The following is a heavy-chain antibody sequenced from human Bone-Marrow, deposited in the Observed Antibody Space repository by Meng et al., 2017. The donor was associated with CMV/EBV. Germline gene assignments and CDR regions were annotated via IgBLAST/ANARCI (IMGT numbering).Heavy chain of an antibody. J-gene: IGHJ4*02. D-gene: IGHD1-26*01. CDR2: IESKSGGGTA. Sequence: GEFLKIACTTSGFTFSNHYMDWVRQAPGKGLEWVGRIESKSGGGTADYGAPVKGRFTISRDDSKNALYLQIDSLKSEDTAMYYCSTIGPGGSYSLDYWGQGTLVTVSS. CDR1: GFTFSNHY. V-gene: IGHV3-15*04. CDR3: STIGPGGSYSLDY.